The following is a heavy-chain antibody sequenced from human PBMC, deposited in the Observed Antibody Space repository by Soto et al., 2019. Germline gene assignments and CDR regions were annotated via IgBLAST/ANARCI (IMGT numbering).Heavy chain of an antibody. J-gene: IGHJ4*02. CDR2: TSDDGDIQ. Sequence: GGSLRLSCAASGFDFRKYAMHWVRQSPGKGPEWVAITSDDGDIQYYADSVKGRFTISRDNSKNTLYLQMTTLRSQDAAVYFCARAVDAAMDPLDYWGQGTLVTVSS. CDR1: GFDFRKYA. D-gene: IGHD5-18*01. V-gene: IGHV3-30-3*01. CDR3: ARAVDAAMDPLDY.